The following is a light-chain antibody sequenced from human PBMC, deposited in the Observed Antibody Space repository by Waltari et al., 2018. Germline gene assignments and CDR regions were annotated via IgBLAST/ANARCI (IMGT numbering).Light chain of an antibody. J-gene: IGKJ2*01. V-gene: IGKV1-27*01. Sequence: DIQTTQSPSSLSASVGDTVTITCRASQVIGNFLAWYQQKPGKVPNLLISQASTLQAGVPSRFSGSGSGTDFTLTISRLEPEDFAVYYCQHYGSLPPYTFGQGTKLEIK. CDR3: QHYGSLPPYT. CDR2: QAS. CDR1: QVIGNF.